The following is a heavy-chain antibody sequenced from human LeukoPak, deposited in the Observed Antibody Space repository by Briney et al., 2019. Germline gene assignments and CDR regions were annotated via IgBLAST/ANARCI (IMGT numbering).Heavy chain of an antibody. V-gene: IGHV3-9*01. CDR3: AKTQGYYDA. CDR2: ISWNSGSI. CDR1: GFTFDDYA. Sequence: GRSLRLSCAASGFTFDDYAMHWVRQAPGKGLEWVSGISWNSGSIGYADSVKGRFTISRDNSKNTLYLQMNSLRADDTAVYYCAKTQGYYDAWGQGALVTVSS. D-gene: IGHD2-15*01. J-gene: IGHJ5*02.